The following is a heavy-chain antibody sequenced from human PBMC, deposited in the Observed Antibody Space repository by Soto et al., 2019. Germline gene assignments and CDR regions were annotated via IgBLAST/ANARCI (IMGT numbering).Heavy chain of an antibody. Sequence: QVQLVESGGGVVQPGRSLRLSCAASGFTFSSYGMHWVRQAPGKGLEWVAVISYDGSNKYYADSVKGRFTISRDNSKNTLYLQMNSLRAEDTAVYYCATGDIVLVPAAIFYWGQGTLVTVSS. J-gene: IGHJ4*02. D-gene: IGHD2-2*01. CDR2: ISYDGSNK. CDR3: ATGDIVLVPAAIFY. V-gene: IGHV3-30*03. CDR1: GFTFSSYG.